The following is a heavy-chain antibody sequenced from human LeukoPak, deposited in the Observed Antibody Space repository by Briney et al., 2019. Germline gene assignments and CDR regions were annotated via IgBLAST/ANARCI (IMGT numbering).Heavy chain of an antibody. V-gene: IGHV4-59*01. CDR3: VRGEGYTGSYFDY. J-gene: IGHJ4*02. D-gene: IGHD1-26*01. CDR1: GGSISSYY. Sequence: KPSETLSLTCSVSGGSISSYYWSWIRQPPAKGLEWIGYIHYSGSTNYNPSLKSRVTMSVDTSKNQFSLNLSSVTAADTAVYYCVRGEGYTGSYFDYWGQGTLVTVSS. CDR2: IHYSGST.